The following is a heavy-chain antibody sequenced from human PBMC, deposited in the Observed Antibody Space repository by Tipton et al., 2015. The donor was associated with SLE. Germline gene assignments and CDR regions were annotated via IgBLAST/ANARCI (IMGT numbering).Heavy chain of an antibody. V-gene: IGHV3-33*01. J-gene: IGHJ4*02. D-gene: IGHD3-3*01. Sequence: SLRLSCAASGFTFSSYGMHWVRQAPGKGLEWVAVIWYDGSNKYYADSVKGRFTISRDNSKNTLYLQMNSLRAEDTAVYYCARDLRDFWSGYYLDYWGQGTLVTVSS. CDR2: IWYDGSNK. CDR3: ARDLRDFWSGYYLDY. CDR1: GFTFSSYG.